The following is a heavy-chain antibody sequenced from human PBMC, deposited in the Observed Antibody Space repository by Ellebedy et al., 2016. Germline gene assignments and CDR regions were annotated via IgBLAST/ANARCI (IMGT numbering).Heavy chain of an antibody. CDR1: GYTFTSYY. Sequence: ASVKVSCKASGYTFTSYYMHWVRQAPGQGLEWMGIINPSGGSTSYAQKFQGRVTMTRDTSTSTVYMELSSLRSEDTAVYYCARGWATVVTPTSHTKNFDYWGQGTLVTVSS. J-gene: IGHJ4*02. CDR3: ARGWATVVTPTSHTKNFDY. CDR2: INPSGGST. D-gene: IGHD4-23*01. V-gene: IGHV1-46*01.